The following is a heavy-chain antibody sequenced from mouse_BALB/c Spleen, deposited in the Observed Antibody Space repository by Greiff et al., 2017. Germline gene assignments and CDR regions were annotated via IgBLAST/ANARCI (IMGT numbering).Heavy chain of an antibody. CDR3: ARGRGFTTAPYYAMDY. CDR1: GFTFSSYA. V-gene: IGHV5-6-5*01. CDR2: ISSGGST. D-gene: IGHD1-2*01. J-gene: IGHJ4*01. Sequence: DVKLVESGGGLVKPGGSLKLSCAASGFTFSSYAMSWVRQTPEKRLEWVASISSGGSTYYPDSVKGRFTISRDNARNILYLQMSSLRSEDTAMYYCARGRGFTTAPYYAMDYWGQGTSVTVSS.